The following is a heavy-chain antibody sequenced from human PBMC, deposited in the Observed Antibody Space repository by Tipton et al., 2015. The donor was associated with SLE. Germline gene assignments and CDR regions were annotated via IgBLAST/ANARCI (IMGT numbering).Heavy chain of an antibody. V-gene: IGHV4-34*01. J-gene: IGHJ4*02. CDR1: GDSIRSYY. CDR3: GGGPLFDY. Sequence: TLSLTCTVSGDSIRSYYWSWIRQPAGKGLEWIGEINHSGSTNYNPSLKSRVTISVDTSKNQFSLKLSSVTAADTAVYYCGGGPLFDYWGQGTLVTVSS. CDR2: INHSGST.